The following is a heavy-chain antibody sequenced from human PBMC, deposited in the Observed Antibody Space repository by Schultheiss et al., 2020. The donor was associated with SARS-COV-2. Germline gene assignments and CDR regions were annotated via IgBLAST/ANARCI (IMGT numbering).Heavy chain of an antibody. Sequence: GESLKISCAASGFTFSSYWMLWVRQAPGKGLVWVSRINSDGSSTTYADSVKGRFIISRDNAKNTLYLQMNSLRAEDTAVYYCAKGESLGELSISLDYWGQGTLVTVSS. CDR1: GFTFSSYW. V-gene: IGHV3-74*01. J-gene: IGHJ4*02. CDR3: AKGESLGELSISLDY. CDR2: INSDGSST. D-gene: IGHD3-16*02.